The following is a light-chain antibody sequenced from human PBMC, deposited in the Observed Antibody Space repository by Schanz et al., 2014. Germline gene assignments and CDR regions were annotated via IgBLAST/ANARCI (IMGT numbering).Light chain of an antibody. CDR2: GAS. Sequence: EIVMTQSPATLSVSPGERVTLSCRASQSLASSSLAWYQQNPGQAPRLLIYGASTRATGIPDRFSGSGSGTDFTLTISRLEPEDFAVFYCQQYHTSPYTFGQGTKLEIK. CDR1: QSLASSS. V-gene: IGKV3-20*01. J-gene: IGKJ2*01. CDR3: QQYHTSPYT.